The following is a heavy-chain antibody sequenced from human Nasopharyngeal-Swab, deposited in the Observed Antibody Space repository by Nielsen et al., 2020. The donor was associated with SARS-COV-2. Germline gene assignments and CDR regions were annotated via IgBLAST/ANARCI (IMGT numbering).Heavy chain of an antibody. CDR3: ARESGGDSGWFDP. V-gene: IGHV4-59*01. CDR2: IYYSGST. J-gene: IGHJ5*02. CDR1: GGSISSYY. Sequence: SETLSLTCTVSGGSISSYYWSWIRQPPGKGLEWIGYIYYSGSTNYNPSLESRVTISVDTSKNQFSLKLSSVTAADTAVYYCARESGGDSGWFDPWGQGTLVTVSS. D-gene: IGHD5-12*01.